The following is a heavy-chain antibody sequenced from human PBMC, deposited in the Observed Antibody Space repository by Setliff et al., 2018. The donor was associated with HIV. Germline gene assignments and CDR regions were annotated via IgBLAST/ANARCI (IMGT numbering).Heavy chain of an antibody. Sequence: ASVKVSCKASGYSFARYGLSWVRQAPGQGLEWMGWISGFNGNTKYAQSFQDRVAMTTETATSTAYMEMRSLRSDDTAVHFCARVPYRSAWFSGGHDAFDIWGQGTMVTVSS. D-gene: IGHD6-19*01. CDR2: ISGFNGNT. V-gene: IGHV1-18*01. J-gene: IGHJ3*02. CDR1: GYSFARYG. CDR3: ARVPYRSAWFSGGHDAFDI.